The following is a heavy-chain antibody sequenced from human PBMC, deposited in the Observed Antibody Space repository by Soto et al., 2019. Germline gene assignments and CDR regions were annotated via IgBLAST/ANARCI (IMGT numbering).Heavy chain of an antibody. J-gene: IGHJ3*02. CDR3: ARGLISGYYLYDAFDI. CDR2: IYYSGST. CDR1: GGSISSYY. Sequence: PSETLSLICTVSGGSISSYYWSWIRQPPGKGLEWIGYIYYSGSTNYNPSLKSRVTISVDTSKNQFSLKLSSVTAADTAVYYCARGLISGYYLYDAFDIWGQGTMVT. D-gene: IGHD3-22*01. V-gene: IGHV4-59*01.